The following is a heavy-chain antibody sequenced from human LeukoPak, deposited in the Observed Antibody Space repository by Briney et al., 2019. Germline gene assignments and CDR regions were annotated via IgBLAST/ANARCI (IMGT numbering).Heavy chain of an antibody. CDR3: ARDTNLSMVRGVYYYYMDV. V-gene: IGHV3-74*01. Sequence: PGGSLRLSCAASGFTFSSYWMHWVRQAPGKGLVWVSRINSDGSSTSYADSVKGRFTISRDNAKNTLYLQMNSLRVEDTAVYYCARDTNLSMVRGVYYYYMDVWGKGTTVTISS. J-gene: IGHJ6*03. CDR2: INSDGSST. CDR1: GFTFSSYW. D-gene: IGHD3-10*01.